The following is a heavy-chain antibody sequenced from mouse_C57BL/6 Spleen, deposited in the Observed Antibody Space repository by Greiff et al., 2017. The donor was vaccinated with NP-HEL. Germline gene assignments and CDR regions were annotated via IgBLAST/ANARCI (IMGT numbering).Heavy chain of an antibody. CDR2: IDPNSGGT. CDR1: GYTFTSYW. V-gene: IGHV1-72*01. J-gene: IGHJ3*01. D-gene: IGHD2-13*01. Sequence: QVHVKQPGAELVKPGASVKLSCKASGYTFTSYWMHWVKQRPGRGLEWIGRIDPNSGGTKYNEKFKSKATLTVDKPSSTAYMQLSRLTSEDSAVEYCARLGENCAYWGQGTLVTVSA. CDR3: ARLGENCAY.